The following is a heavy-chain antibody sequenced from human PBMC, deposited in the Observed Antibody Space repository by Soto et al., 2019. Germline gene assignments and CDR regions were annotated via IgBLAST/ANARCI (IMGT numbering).Heavy chain of an antibody. J-gene: IGHJ4*02. CDR3: ARHNAVGATPAF. CDR2: VSYSGTT. V-gene: IGHV4-39*01. D-gene: IGHD1-26*01. Sequence: SETLSLTCTVAGGSIRSDDDYWGWIRQPPGKGLEWIGTVSYSGTTYYNPSLKSRATISVDTSKRQFSLRLSSTTAPDTAVYYCARHNAVGATPAFWGQGTLVTVSS. CDR1: GGSIRSDDDY.